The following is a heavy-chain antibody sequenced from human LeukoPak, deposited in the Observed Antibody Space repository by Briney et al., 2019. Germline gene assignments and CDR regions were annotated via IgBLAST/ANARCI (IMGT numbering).Heavy chain of an antibody. CDR2: ISGSAVNK. D-gene: IGHD1-26*01. CDR3: AKERKWDYYMDV. CDR1: GFTFSHYA. V-gene: IGHV3-23*01. Sequence: GGSLRLSCAASGFTFSHYAMTWVRQSPGKGLEWVSAISGSAVNKHYADSVRGRFTISRDNSKNTLYLQMNSLRVEDMAVYFCAKERKWDYYMDVWGNGTTVTISS. J-gene: IGHJ6*03.